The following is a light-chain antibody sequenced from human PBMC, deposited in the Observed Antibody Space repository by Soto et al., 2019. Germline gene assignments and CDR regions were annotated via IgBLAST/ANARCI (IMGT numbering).Light chain of an antibody. CDR1: QTISGW. CDR3: LQYNGYYRT. J-gene: IGKJ1*01. CDR2: DAS. V-gene: IGKV1-5*01. Sequence: DIHMTQSPSTLSASVGDTVTITCRASQTISGWLAWYQQRPGKAPNLLIFDASTLESGVPSRFSGSGSGTTFTLTISSLQSDDFATYYCLQYNGYYRTFGQGTKV.